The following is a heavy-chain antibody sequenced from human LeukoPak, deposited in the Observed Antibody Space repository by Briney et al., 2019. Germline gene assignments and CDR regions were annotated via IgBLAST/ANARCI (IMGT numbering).Heavy chain of an antibody. CDR3: ARVRAAAYYFDY. D-gene: IGHD2-2*01. CDR2: ISSSGSTI. J-gene: IGHJ4*02. CDR1: GFTFSTHG. V-gene: IGHV3-48*04. Sequence: GGSLRLSCAASGFTFSTHGMHWIRQAPGKGLEWVSYISSSGSTIYYADSVKGRFTISRDNAKNSLYLQMNSLRAEDTAVYYCARVRAAAYYFDYWGQGTLVTVSS.